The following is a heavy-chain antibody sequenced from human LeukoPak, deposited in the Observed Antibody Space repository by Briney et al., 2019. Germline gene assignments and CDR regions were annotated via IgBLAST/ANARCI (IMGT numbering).Heavy chain of an antibody. J-gene: IGHJ4*02. CDR2: ISWNSGSI. CDR3: ARPRAEDSSGYYEGGFDY. V-gene: IGHV3-9*01. D-gene: IGHD3-22*01. CDR1: GYTFDDYA. Sequence: GGSLRLSCAASGYTFDDYAMHWVRQAPGKGLEWVSGISWNSGSIGYADSVKGRFTISRDNAKNSLYLQMNSLRAEDTALYYCARPRAEDSSGYYEGGFDYWGQGTLVTVSS.